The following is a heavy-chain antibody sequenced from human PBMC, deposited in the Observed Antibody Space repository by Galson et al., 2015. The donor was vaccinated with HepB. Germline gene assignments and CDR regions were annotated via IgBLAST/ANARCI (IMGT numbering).Heavy chain of an antibody. V-gene: IGHV1-46*01. Sequence: SVTVSCKASGYTFTSYYMHWVRQAPGQGLEWMGIINPNGGSTSHAQKFQGRVTLTRDTSTSTVYMELSRLRSDDTAVYYCARALPSVVKDIYYDFWSGYYGGGYFDYWGQGTLVTVSS. D-gene: IGHD3-3*01. CDR2: INPNGGST. CDR1: GYTFTSYY. CDR3: ARALPSVVKDIYYDFWSGYYGGGYFDY. J-gene: IGHJ4*02.